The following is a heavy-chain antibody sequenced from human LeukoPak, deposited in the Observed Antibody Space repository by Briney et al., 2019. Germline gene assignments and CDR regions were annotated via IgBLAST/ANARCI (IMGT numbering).Heavy chain of an antibody. D-gene: IGHD3-10*01. J-gene: IGHJ4*02. V-gene: IGHV4-39*01. CDR1: GGSISSSSYY. CDR2: IYYSGST. Sequence: SETLSLTCTVSGGSISSSSYYWGWIRQPPGKGLEWIGSIYYSGSTYYNPSLKSRVTISVDTSKNQFSLKLSSVTAADTAVYYCARRDYYGSGSIDYWGQGTLVTVSS. CDR3: ARRDYYGSGSIDY.